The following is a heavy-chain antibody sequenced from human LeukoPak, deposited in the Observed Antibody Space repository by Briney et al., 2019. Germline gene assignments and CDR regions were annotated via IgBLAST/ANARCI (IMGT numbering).Heavy chain of an antibody. J-gene: IGHJ4*02. CDR2: ISGGGGST. CDR1: GFTFSSYA. V-gene: IGHV3-23*01. Sequence: PGGSLRLSCAASGFTFSSYAMSWVRQAPGKGLEWVSAISGGGGSTYYADSVKGRFTISRDNSKNTLYLQMNSLRAEDTAVYYCAKQIAVAGTGDYFDYWGQGTLVTVSS. D-gene: IGHD6-19*01. CDR3: AKQIAVAGTGDYFDY.